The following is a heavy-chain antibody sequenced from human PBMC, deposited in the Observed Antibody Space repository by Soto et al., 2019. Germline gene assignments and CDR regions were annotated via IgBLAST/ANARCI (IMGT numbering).Heavy chain of an antibody. Sequence: QITLKESGPTLVKPTQTLTLTCTFSGFSLSTSGVGVGWIRQPPGKALEWLALIYWDDDKRYSPSLKSRLTITKDTSKNQVVLTMTNMAPVYTATYYCAHLPVVVVPAAIVFDYWGQGTLVTVSS. J-gene: IGHJ4*02. CDR2: IYWDDDK. D-gene: IGHD2-2*02. CDR1: GFSLSTSGVG. CDR3: AHLPVVVVPAAIVFDY. V-gene: IGHV2-5*02.